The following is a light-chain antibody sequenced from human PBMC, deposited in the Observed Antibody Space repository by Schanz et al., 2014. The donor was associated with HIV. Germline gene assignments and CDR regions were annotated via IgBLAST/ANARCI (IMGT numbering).Light chain of an antibody. Sequence: EVVMTQSPAMLYVAPGERATLSCRASQSVSRNLAWYQQKPGQAPRLLIYSASTRATGIPARFSGGGSGTEFTLTISSLQPDDFATYYCQQYNRYSATFGPGTNLELK. V-gene: IGKV3-15*01. J-gene: IGKJ2*01. CDR1: QSVSRN. CDR2: SAS. CDR3: QQYNRYSAT.